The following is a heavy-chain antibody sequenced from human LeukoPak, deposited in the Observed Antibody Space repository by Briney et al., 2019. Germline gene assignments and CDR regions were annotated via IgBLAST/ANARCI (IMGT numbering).Heavy chain of an antibody. CDR1: GFTFTNHG. D-gene: IGHD3-10*01. V-gene: IGHV3-30*02. CDR3: AKISFGELFYDAFDI. Sequence: GGSLRLSCAASGFTFTNHGMHWVRQAPGKGLEWLAVIWYDGSNKYYADSVKGRFTISRDNSKNTLYLQMNSLRAEDTAVYYCAKISFGELFYDAFDIWGQGTMVTVSS. J-gene: IGHJ3*02. CDR2: IWYDGSNK.